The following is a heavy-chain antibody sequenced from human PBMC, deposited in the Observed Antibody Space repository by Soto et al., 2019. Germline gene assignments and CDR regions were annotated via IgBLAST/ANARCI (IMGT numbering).Heavy chain of an antibody. D-gene: IGHD1-7*01. J-gene: IGHJ6*03. CDR3: AGTTSHQWYYMDV. V-gene: IGHV6-1*01. Sequence: SQTLSLTCAISGDSVSSNSAAWNWIRLSPSRGLEWLARTYYRSRWYNDYAVSVRSRITVNPDTSKNQFSLQLTSVTPEDTAVYYCAGTTSHQWYYMDVWGEGTTVTGSS. CDR2: TYYRSRWYN. CDR1: GDSVSSNSAA.